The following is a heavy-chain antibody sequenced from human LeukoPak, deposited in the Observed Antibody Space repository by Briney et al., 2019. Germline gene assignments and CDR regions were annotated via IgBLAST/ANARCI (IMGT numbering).Heavy chain of an antibody. J-gene: IGHJ3*02. Sequence: GGSLRLSCAASGFTFTSYGISWVRQAPGQGLEWMGWISAYNGNTNYAQKLQGRVTMTTDTSTSTAYMELRSLRSDDTAMYYCARETRRKRDAFDIWGQGTVVTVSS. CDR2: ISAYNGNT. V-gene: IGHV1-18*01. D-gene: IGHD1-14*01. CDR3: ARETRRKRDAFDI. CDR1: GFTFTSYG.